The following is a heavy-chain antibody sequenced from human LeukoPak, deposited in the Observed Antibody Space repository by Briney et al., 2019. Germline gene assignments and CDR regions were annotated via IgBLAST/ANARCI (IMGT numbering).Heavy chain of an antibody. V-gene: IGHV3-73*01. CDR3: TRPSIAADY. CDR2: IRSKANSYAT. J-gene: IGHJ4*02. CDR1: GFTFSGPA. Sequence: PGGSLRLSCAASGFTFSGPAMHWVRQASGKGLEWVGRIRSKANSYATAYAASVKGRFTISRDDSKNTAYLQMNSLKTEDTAVYYCTRPSIAADYWGQGTLVTVSS. D-gene: IGHD6-13*01.